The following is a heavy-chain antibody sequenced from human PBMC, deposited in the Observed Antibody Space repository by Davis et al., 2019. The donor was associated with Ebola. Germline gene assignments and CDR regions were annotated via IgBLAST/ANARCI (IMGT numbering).Heavy chain of an antibody. CDR2: ISYDGSNK. J-gene: IGHJ6*02. Sequence: GESLKISCAASGFTFSGYGMHWVRQAPGKGLEWVAVISYDGSNKYYADSVKGRFTISRDNSKNTLYLQMNSLRAEDTAVYYCAKDGVAVAATVYYYYGMDVWGQGTTVTVSS. CDR3: AKDGVAVAATVYYYYGMDV. V-gene: IGHV3-30*18. D-gene: IGHD6-19*01. CDR1: GFTFSGYG.